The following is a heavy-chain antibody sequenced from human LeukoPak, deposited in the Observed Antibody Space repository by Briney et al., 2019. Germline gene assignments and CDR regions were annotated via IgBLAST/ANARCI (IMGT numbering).Heavy chain of an antibody. CDR2: ISDSGAM. V-gene: IGHV3-48*01. CDR3: ARGGSSSSGHDWFDP. Sequence: GGSLRLSCAASGFTFSTYSMKWVRQAPGKGLEWVSYISDSGAMYYADSVKGRFTISRDNSKNTLYLQINSLRAEDTAVYYCARGGSSSSGHDWFDPWGQGTLVTVSS. CDR1: GFTFSTYS. J-gene: IGHJ5*02. D-gene: IGHD6-13*01.